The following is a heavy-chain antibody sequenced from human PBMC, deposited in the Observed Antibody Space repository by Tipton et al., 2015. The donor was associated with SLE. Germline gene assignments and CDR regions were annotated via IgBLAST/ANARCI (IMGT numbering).Heavy chain of an antibody. CDR2: ISSSSSYI. CDR1: GFRFSDSA. CDR3: ARDGYGSAWFDS. J-gene: IGHJ5*01. D-gene: IGHD3-10*01. V-gene: IGHV3-21*03. Sequence: SLRLSCAASGFRFSDSALHWVRQASGNGLEWVSSISSSSSYIYYADSVKGRFTISRDNAKNSLYLQMNSLRAEDTAVYYCARDGYGSAWFDSWGQGTLVTVSS.